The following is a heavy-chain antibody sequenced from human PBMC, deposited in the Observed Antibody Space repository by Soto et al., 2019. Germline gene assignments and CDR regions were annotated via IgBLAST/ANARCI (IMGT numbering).Heavy chain of an antibody. J-gene: IGHJ6*02. CDR1: GGTFNSDV. CDR2: IIPVLDRA. Sequence: QVQLVQSGAEVKSPGSSVKVSCKASGGTFNSDVINWVRQAPGQGLEWMGRIIPVLDRADYAQHFQGRVTITADKSTPTVHMEMSGLRSEDTAVFYCARSGSVTTQYYHGMDVWGQGTTVTVSS. CDR3: ARSGSVTTQYYHGMDV. V-gene: IGHV1-69*04. D-gene: IGHD4-17*01.